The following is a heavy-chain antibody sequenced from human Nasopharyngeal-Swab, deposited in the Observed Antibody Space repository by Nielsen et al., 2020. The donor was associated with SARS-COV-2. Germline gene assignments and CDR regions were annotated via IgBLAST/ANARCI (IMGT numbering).Heavy chain of an antibody. CDR1: GFTFSDSW. Sequence: GESLKRSCPVSGFTFSDSWIHWVRQAPGKGLVWVSRINSDGSRTGYADSVKGRFTISRDNAKNNIYLQMNSLRAEDTAVYYCARDFDKTGDWGQGTLVTVSS. V-gene: IGHV3-74*01. D-gene: IGHD7-27*01. J-gene: IGHJ4*02. CDR2: INSDGSRT. CDR3: ARDFDKTGD.